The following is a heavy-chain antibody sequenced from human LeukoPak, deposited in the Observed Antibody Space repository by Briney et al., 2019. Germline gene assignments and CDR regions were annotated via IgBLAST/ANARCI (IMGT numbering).Heavy chain of an antibody. J-gene: IGHJ4*02. CDR2: IYYSGTI. D-gene: IGHD6-13*01. Sequence: PSETLSLTCSVSGVSISSYYWSWIRQPPGKGLEWIGYIYYSGTINYNPSLMSRVTISVDTSKNQFSLKLSSVTAADTAVYYCVRDLWGAGGTQYWGQGILVTVSS. V-gene: IGHV4-59*01. CDR3: VRDLWGAGGTQY. CDR1: GVSISSYY.